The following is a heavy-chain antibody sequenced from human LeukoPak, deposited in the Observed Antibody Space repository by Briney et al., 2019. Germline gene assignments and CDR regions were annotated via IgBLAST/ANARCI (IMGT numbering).Heavy chain of an antibody. Sequence: SETLSLTCAVSGGAISGGYYWGWIRQPPGQGLEWIGYIYYSGTTYYNPSLKSRVSTSVDTSKNQFSLKLSSVTAADTAVYYCASGPYGSGSYLFGYWGQGTLVTVSS. CDR1: GGAISGGYY. CDR2: IYYSGTT. V-gene: IGHV4-31*11. CDR3: ASGPYGSGSYLFGY. D-gene: IGHD3-10*01. J-gene: IGHJ4*02.